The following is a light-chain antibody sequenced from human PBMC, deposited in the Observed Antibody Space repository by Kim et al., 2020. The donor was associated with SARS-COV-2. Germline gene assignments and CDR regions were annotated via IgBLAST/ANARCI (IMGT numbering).Light chain of an antibody. J-gene: IGKJ4*01. CDR3: QQRNNWPLT. CDR2: GTS. V-gene: IGKV3-11*01. CDR1: QGIGND. Sequence: PGDRATLPCRASQGIGNDLAWFQHKPGQAPRLLIYGTSNRATGIPARFSGSGSGSEFTLTISSLEPEDSAVYYCQQRNNWPLTFGGGTKVDIK.